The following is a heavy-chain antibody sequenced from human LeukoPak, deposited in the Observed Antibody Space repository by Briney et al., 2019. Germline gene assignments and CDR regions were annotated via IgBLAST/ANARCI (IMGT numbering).Heavy chain of an antibody. CDR1: GFTFSTYW. Sequence: PGGSLRLSRAASGFTFSTYWMSWVRQAPGKGLEWVANIKQDGSEKHYVDSVKGRFTISRDNAKNSLYLQMNTLRPEDTAVYYCARRVAAAGSTGLRYIDVWGKGTTVTVSS. D-gene: IGHD6-13*01. J-gene: IGHJ6*03. CDR3: ARRVAAAGSTGLRYIDV. V-gene: IGHV3-7*01. CDR2: IKQDGSEK.